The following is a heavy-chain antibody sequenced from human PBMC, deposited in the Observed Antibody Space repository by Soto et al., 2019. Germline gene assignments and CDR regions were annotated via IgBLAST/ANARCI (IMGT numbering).Heavy chain of an antibody. CDR2: ISYDGRNE. CDR1: GFTFSSYD. V-gene: IGHV3-30*04. J-gene: IGHJ6*02. Sequence: QVQLVESGGGVVQPGRSLRLSCAASGFTFSSYDMHWVRQSPGKGLEWVAVISYDGRNEFYSDSVKGRFTISRDNSKNTLYLQMNSLRTEDTAVYYSARDNIAARPLDAYYYAMDVWGQGTTVTVSS. D-gene: IGHD6-6*01. CDR3: ARDNIAARPLDAYYYAMDV.